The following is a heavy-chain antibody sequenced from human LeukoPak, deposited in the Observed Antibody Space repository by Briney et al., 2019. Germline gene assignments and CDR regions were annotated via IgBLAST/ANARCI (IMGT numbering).Heavy chain of an antibody. CDR1: GFTFSFQG. CDR2: ISNDGSNK. Sequence: PGRSLRLSCAASGFTFSFQGMHWVRQAPGKGLEWVAVISNDGSNKYYADSVKGRFTISRDNSKNTLYLQMNSLRAEDTAVYYCAKDRVDGSGSQFDSWGQGSLVIVSS. D-gene: IGHD3-10*01. CDR3: AKDRVDGSGSQFDS. J-gene: IGHJ4*02. V-gene: IGHV3-30*18.